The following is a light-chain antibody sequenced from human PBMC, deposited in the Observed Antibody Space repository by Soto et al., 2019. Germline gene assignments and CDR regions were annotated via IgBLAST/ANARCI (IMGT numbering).Light chain of an antibody. CDR2: GAS. CDR1: QSVSSSY. Sequence: EIVLTQSPGTLSLSPGERATLSCRASQSVSSSYLAWYQQKPGQAPRLLIYGASSRATGIPDRFSGSGSGTDLTLTISSLEPEDFAVYYCQQYGSSPPITFGPGTKVDIK. CDR3: QQYGSSPPIT. V-gene: IGKV3-20*01. J-gene: IGKJ3*01.